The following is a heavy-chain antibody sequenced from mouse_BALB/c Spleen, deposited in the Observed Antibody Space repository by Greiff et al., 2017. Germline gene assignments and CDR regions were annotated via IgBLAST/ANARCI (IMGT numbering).Heavy chain of an antibody. Sequence: EVHLVESGGGLVQPGGSLKLSCAASGFTFSSYGMSWVRQTPDKRLELVATINSNGGSTYYPDSVKGRFTISRDNAKNTLYLQMSSLKSEDTAMYYCAMGWLLRAYAMDYWGQGTSVTVSS. V-gene: IGHV5-6-3*01. CDR2: INSNGGST. D-gene: IGHD2-3*01. CDR1: GFTFSSYG. J-gene: IGHJ4*01. CDR3: AMGWLLRAYAMDY.